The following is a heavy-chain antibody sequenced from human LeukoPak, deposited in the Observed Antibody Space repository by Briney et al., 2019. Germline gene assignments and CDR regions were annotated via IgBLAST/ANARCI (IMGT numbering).Heavy chain of an antibody. CDR2: ISYDGSNK. Sequence: PGGSLRLSCAASGFTFSSYAMHWVRQAPGKGLEWVAVISYDGSNKYYADSVKGRFTISRDNSKNTLYLQMNSLRAEDTALYYCAKDEVAANPYYYYYGMDVWGQGTTVTVSS. J-gene: IGHJ6*02. D-gene: IGHD2-15*01. V-gene: IGHV3-30-3*01. CDR3: AKDEVAANPYYYYYGMDV. CDR1: GFTFSSYA.